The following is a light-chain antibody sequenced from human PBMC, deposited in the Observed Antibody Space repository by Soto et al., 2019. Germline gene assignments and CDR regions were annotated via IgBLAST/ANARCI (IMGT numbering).Light chain of an antibody. CDR3: QVWDSSTAI. CDR2: RDS. J-gene: IGLJ1*01. V-gene: IGLV3-9*01. Sequence: YELTQPLSVSVALGQTASITCGGNNIGSKNVHWYQQKPGQAPVLVIYRDSNRPSGIPERFSGSNSGNTATLTIRRAQAGDEADYNCQVWDSSTAIFGTGTKVTVL. CDR1: NIGSKN.